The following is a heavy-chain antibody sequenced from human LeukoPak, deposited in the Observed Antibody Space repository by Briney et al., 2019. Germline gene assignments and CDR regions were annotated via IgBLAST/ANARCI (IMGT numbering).Heavy chain of an antibody. CDR1: GFTFSSYA. J-gene: IGHJ4*02. CDR2: ISSDGSNK. Sequence: GGSRRLSCAASGFTFSSYAMQWVRQAPGKGLEWVAVISSDGSNKYYADSVKGRFTISRDNSKNTLYLQMNSLRAEDTAVYYCARDMYDSSGYLFDYWGQGTLVTVSS. D-gene: IGHD3-22*01. V-gene: IGHV3-30-3*01. CDR3: ARDMYDSSGYLFDY.